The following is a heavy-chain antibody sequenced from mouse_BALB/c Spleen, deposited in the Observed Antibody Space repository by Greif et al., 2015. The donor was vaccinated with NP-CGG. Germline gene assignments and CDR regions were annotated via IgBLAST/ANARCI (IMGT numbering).Heavy chain of an antibody. CDR1: GYTFTSYW. CDR2: INPSTGYT. D-gene: IGHD2-4*01. J-gene: IGHJ2*01. Sequence: VQLQQSGAELAKPGASVKMSCKASGYTFTSYWMNWVKQRPGQGLEWIGYINPSTGYTEYNQKFKDKATLTADKSSSTAYMQLSSLTSEDSAVYYCARRGDYDGFDYWGQGTTLTVSS. CDR3: ARRGDYDGFDY. V-gene: IGHV1-7*01.